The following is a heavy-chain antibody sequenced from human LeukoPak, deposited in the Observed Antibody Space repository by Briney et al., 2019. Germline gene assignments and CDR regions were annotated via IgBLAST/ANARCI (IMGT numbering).Heavy chain of an antibody. CDR1: GGSIISSAYY. Sequence: PSETLSLTCTVSGGSIISSAYYWSWIRQPPGKGLEWIGYIYYSGSTYYNPSLKSRATISLDTSKNQFSLKLSSVTAADTAVYYCARDWYDSNFDYWGQGTLVTVSS. V-gene: IGHV4-31*03. D-gene: IGHD3-22*01. CDR2: IYYSGST. CDR3: ARDWYDSNFDY. J-gene: IGHJ4*02.